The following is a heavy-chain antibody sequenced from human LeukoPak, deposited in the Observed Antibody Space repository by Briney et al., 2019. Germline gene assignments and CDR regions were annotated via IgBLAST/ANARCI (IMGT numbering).Heavy chain of an antibody. V-gene: IGHV4-4*07. D-gene: IGHD3-22*01. J-gene: IGHJ5*02. CDR2: IYTSGST. CDR1: GGSISSYY. Sequence: SETLSLTCTVSGGSISSYYWSWIRQPAGKGLEWIGRIYTSGSTNYNPSLKSRVTMSVDTSKNQFSLKLSSVTAADTAVYYCARGRGYYYDSSGYGNWFDPWGQGTLVTISS. CDR3: ARGRGYYYDSSGYGNWFDP.